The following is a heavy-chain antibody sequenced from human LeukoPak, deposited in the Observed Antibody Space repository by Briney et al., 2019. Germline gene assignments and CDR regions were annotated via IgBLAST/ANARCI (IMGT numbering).Heavy chain of an antibody. CDR3: ARTDILTGYYNFDY. D-gene: IGHD3-9*01. J-gene: IGHJ4*02. Sequence: SETLSLTCAVYGGSFSGYYWSWIRQPPGKGLEWIGEINHSGSTNYNPSLKSRVTISVDTSKNQFSLKLSSVTAADTAVYYCARTDILTGYYNFDYWGQGTLVTVSS. V-gene: IGHV4-34*01. CDR1: GGSFSGYY. CDR2: INHSGST.